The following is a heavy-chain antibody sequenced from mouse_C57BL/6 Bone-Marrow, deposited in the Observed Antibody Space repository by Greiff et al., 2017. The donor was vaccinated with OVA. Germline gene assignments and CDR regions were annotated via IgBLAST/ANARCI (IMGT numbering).Heavy chain of an antibody. D-gene: IGHD4-1*01. CDR2: IDPNSGGT. J-gene: IGHJ3*01. CDR3: SRGGGLGRLGWFAY. V-gene: IGHV1-72*01. CDR1: GYTFTSYW. Sequence: VQLQQPGAELVKPGASVKLSCKASGYTFTSYWMHWVKQRPGRGLEWIGRIDPNSGGTKYNEKFKSKATLPVDKPSSTSDMQLSSLTAEDSAVYYCSRGGGLGRLGWFAYWGQGTLVTVSA.